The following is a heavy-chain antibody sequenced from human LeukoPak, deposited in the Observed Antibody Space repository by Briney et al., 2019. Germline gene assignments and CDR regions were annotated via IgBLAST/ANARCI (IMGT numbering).Heavy chain of an antibody. D-gene: IGHD3-22*01. Sequence: SETLSLTCAVSGGSISSNNWWSWVRQPPGKGLEWIGEIYHSGSTNYNPSLKSRVTIPVDKSKNQFSLKLSSVTAADTAVYYCATYYDSSGYKLDYWGQGTLVTVSS. CDR1: GGSISSNNW. V-gene: IGHV4-4*02. J-gene: IGHJ4*02. CDR3: ATYYDSSGYKLDY. CDR2: IYHSGST.